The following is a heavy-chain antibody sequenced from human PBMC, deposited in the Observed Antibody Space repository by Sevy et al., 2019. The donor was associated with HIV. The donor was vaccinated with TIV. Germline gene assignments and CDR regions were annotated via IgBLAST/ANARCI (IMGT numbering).Heavy chain of an antibody. CDR3: ANSGLWEFDY. D-gene: IGHD1-26*01. CDR1: GFTFSSYG. V-gene: IGHV3-30*18. CDR2: ISYDGSNK. J-gene: IGHJ4*02. Sequence: GGSLRLSCAASGFTFSSYGMHWVRQAPGTGLEWVAVISYDGSNKYYADSVKGRFTISRDNSKNTLYLQMNSLRAEDTAVYYCANSGLWEFDYWGQRTLVTVSS.